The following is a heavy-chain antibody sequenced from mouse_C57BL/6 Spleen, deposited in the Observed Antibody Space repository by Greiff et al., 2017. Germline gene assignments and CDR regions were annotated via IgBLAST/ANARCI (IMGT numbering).Heavy chain of an antibody. V-gene: IGHV1-82*01. D-gene: IGHD1-1*01. J-gene: IGHJ2*01. Sequence: QVQLQQSGPELVKPGASVKISCKASGYAFSSSWMNWVKQRPGKGLEWIGRIYPGDGDTNYNGKFKGKATLTADKSSSTAYMQLSSLTSEDSAVYFCARGGFITTWDFDYWGQGTTLTVSS. CDR3: ARGGFITTWDFDY. CDR1: GYAFSSSW. CDR2: IYPGDGDT.